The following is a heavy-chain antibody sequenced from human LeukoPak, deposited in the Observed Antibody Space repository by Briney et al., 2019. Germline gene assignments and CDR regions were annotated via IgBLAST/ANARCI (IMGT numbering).Heavy chain of an antibody. D-gene: IGHD3-22*01. V-gene: IGHV4-39*07. CDR2: IYYSGST. CDR3: ASLTMIVVP. J-gene: IGHJ4*02. CDR1: GGSISSSSYY. Sequence: SETLSLTCTVSGGSISSSSYYWGWIRQPPGKGLEWIGSIYYSGSTYYNPSLKSRVTISVDTSKNQFSLKLSSVTAADTAVYYCASLTMIVVPWGQGTLVTVSS.